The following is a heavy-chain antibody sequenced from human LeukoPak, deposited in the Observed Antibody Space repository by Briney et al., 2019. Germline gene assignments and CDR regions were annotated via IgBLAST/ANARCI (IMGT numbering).Heavy chain of an antibody. CDR3: ARQASSGWYDY. J-gene: IGHJ4*02. Sequence: SETLSLACTVSGGSISSTSYYWGWIRQPPGKGLEWIGSIYYSGSTYYNPSLKSRVTISVDTSTNQFSLKLISVTAADTAVYYCARQASSGWYDYWGQGTLVTVSS. V-gene: IGHV4-39*01. D-gene: IGHD6-19*01. CDR2: IYYSGST. CDR1: GGSISSTSYY.